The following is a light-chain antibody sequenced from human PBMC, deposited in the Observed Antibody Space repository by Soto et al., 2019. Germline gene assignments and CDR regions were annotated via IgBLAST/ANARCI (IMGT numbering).Light chain of an antibody. Sequence: DIPITQSPSALSGSVGDGVTITCRASQTISSWLAWYQQKPGKAPKLLIYKASTLKSGVPSRFSGSGSGTEFTLTISSLQPDDFATYYCQHYNSYSEAFGQGTKVDIK. CDR2: KAS. J-gene: IGKJ1*01. CDR3: QHYNSYSEA. CDR1: QTISSW. V-gene: IGKV1-5*03.